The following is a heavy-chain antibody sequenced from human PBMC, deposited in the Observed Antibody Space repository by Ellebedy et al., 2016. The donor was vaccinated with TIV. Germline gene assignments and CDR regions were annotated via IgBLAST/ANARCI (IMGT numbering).Heavy chain of an antibody. CDR2: VSYDGSDK. J-gene: IGHJ5*02. CDR1: GFTLSTYS. D-gene: IGHD3-10*01. Sequence: GESLKISCAASGFTLSTYSMHWVRQVPGKGLEWVAAVVSYDGSDKYYADSVKGRFTISRDNSKNTLYLQMNSLRGEDTAVYYCARERDYYGSGSLRFAWFDPWGQGTLVTVSS. CDR3: ARERDYYGSGSLRFAWFDP. V-gene: IGHV3-30*01.